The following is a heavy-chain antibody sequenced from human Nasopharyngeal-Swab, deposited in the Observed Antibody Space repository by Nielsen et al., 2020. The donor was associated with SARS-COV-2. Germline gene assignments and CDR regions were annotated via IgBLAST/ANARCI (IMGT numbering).Heavy chain of an antibody. CDR2: IDWDDDK. V-gene: IGHV2-70*01. J-gene: IGHJ6*02. CDR1: GFSLSTSGMC. Sequence: SSPTLVKPTQTLTLTCTFSGFSLSTSGMCVSWIRQPPGKALEWLALIDWDDDKYYSTSLKTRLTISKDTSKNQVVLTMTNMDPVDTATYYCARIQAMITFGGANYYGMDVWGQGTTVTVSS. D-gene: IGHD3-16*01. CDR3: ARIQAMITFGGANYYGMDV.